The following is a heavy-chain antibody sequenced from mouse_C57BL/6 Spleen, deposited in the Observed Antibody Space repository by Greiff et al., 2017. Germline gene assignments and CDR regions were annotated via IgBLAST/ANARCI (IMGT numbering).Heavy chain of an antibody. J-gene: IGHJ2*01. CDR2: ISGGGGNT. Sequence: EVKLMESGGGLVKPGGSLKLSCAASGFTFSSYTMSWVRQTPEKRLEWVATISGGGGNTYYPDSVKGRFTISRDNAKNTLYLQMSSLRSEDTALYYCARPYGRAYFDYWGQGTTLTVSS. V-gene: IGHV5-9*01. CDR1: GFTFSSYT. D-gene: IGHD1-1*01. CDR3: ARPYGRAYFDY.